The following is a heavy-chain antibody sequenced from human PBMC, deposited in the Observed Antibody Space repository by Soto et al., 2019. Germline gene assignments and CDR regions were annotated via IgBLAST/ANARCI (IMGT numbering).Heavy chain of an antibody. J-gene: IGHJ3*02. Sequence: VGSLRLSCAASGFTFSTYAMSWVCQAPGKGLEWVSAISGSGDSTYSADSVRGRFTISRDNSINTLYLQMNNLGNEDTAVYYCAHPRGYGVFDAYDIWGQGTMVTVSS. CDR1: GFTFSTYA. V-gene: IGHV3-23*01. CDR2: ISGSGDST. D-gene: IGHD4-17*01. CDR3: AHPRGYGVFDAYDI.